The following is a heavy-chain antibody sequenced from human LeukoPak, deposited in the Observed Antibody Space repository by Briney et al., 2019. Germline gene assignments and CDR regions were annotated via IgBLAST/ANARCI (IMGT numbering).Heavy chain of an antibody. CDR3: ARDKSTAAIRLDY. CDR2: IGSGSSYI. Sequence: GGSLRLSCAASGFTFTTYSMNWVRQAPGKGLEWVSSIGSGSSYINYADSVKGRFTISRDNAKSSLYLEMNSLRAEDTAVYYCARDKSTAAIRLDYWGQGTLVTVSS. CDR1: GFTFTTYS. D-gene: IGHD2-2*01. J-gene: IGHJ4*02. V-gene: IGHV3-21*01.